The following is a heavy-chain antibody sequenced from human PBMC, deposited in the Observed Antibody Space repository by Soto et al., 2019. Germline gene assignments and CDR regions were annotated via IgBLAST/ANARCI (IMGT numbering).Heavy chain of an antibody. CDR2: IYSGGST. Sequence: PGGSLRLSCAASGFTVSSKYMSWVRQAPGKGLEWVSVIYSGGSTYYADSVKGRFTISRDNSKNTLYLQMNSLRAEDTAVYYCAREKNDYGDDYYYYYYMDVWGKGTTVTVSS. V-gene: IGHV3-66*01. J-gene: IGHJ6*03. CDR1: GFTVSSKY. CDR3: AREKNDYGDDYYYYYYMDV. D-gene: IGHD4-17*01.